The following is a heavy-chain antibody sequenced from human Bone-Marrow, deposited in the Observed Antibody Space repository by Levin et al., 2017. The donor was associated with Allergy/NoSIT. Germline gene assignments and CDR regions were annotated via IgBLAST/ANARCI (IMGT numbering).Heavy chain of an antibody. CDR2: MYYNGNS. Sequence: SETLSLTCTVSGGSISSSSYYWGWIRQPPGKGLQWIASMYYNGNSFYNPSLKSRVTISGDASKNHFSLKLTSVTATDTAVYYCARRLKYCSGPSCNFDLWGQGTLVTGSS. J-gene: IGHJ5*02. CDR3: ARRLKYCSGPSCNFDL. CDR1: GGSISSSSYY. D-gene: IGHD2-2*01. V-gene: IGHV4-39*02.